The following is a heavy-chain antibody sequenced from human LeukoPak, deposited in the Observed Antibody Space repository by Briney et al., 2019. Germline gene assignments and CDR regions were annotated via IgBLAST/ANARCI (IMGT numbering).Heavy chain of an antibody. CDR3: ARGPKKRITIFGVVKYYYYYYMDV. J-gene: IGHJ6*03. V-gene: IGHV4-39*01. CDR1: GGSISSSSYY. CDR2: IYYSGST. D-gene: IGHD3-3*01. Sequence: SETLSLTCTVSGGSISSSSYYWGWIRQPPGKGLEWIGSIYYSGSTYYNPSLKSRVTISVDTSKNQFSLKLSSVTAADTAVFYCARGPKKRITIFGVVKYYYYYYMDVWGKGTTVTVSS.